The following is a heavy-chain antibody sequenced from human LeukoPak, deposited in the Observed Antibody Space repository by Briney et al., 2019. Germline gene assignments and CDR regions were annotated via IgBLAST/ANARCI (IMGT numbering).Heavy chain of an antibody. D-gene: IGHD3-9*01. CDR3: ASYDILTGALDY. V-gene: IGHV3-30*02. CDR2: IRYDGSNK. Sequence: PGGSLRLSCAASGFTFSSYGMHWVRQAPGKGLEWVAFIRYDGSNKYYADSMKGRFTISRDNSKNTLYLQMNSLRAEDTAVYYCASYDILTGALDYWGQGTLVTVSS. J-gene: IGHJ4*02. CDR1: GFTFSSYG.